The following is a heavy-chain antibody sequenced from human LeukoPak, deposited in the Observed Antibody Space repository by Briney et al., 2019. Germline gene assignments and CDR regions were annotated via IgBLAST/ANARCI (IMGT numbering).Heavy chain of an antibody. CDR3: AKRKYSDSDLRAFDI. V-gene: IGHV3-21*01. Sequence: GGSLRLSCAASGFTFTNYHMDWVRQAPGKGLVWVSFLSSSSDYISYADSVKGRFTISRDNAKNSLFLKMNSLRAEDTAIYYCAKRKYSDSDLRAFDIWGQGTMVTVSS. J-gene: IGHJ3*02. CDR2: LSSSSDYI. D-gene: IGHD5-12*01. CDR1: GFTFTNYH.